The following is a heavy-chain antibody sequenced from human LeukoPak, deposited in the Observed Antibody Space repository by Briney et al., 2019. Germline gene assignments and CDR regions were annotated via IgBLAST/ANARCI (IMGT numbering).Heavy chain of an antibody. CDR1: GVSFSGYY. V-gene: IGHV4-34*01. CDR3: ARSPPQLYRPAAGSGSYAHWFDP. J-gene: IGHJ5*02. Sequence: SETLSLTCAVYGVSFSGYYWSWIRQPPGKGLEWIGEINHSGSTNYNPSLKSRVIISVDTSKNQFSLKLSSVTAADTAVYSCARSPPQLYRPAAGSGSYAHWFDPWGQGTLVTVSS. D-gene: IGHD3-10*01. CDR2: INHSGST.